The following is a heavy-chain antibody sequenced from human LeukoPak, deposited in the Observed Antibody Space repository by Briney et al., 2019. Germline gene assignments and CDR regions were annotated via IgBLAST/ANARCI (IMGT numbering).Heavy chain of an antibody. D-gene: IGHD2/OR15-2a*01. V-gene: IGHV1-2*02. CDR1: GYTFTGYY. J-gene: IGHJ6*02. CDR3: ARDLRNTDYGMDV. CDR2: INPNSGGT. Sequence: ASVRVSCKASGYTFTGYYMHWVRQAPGQGLEWMGWINPNSGGTNYAQKFQGRVTMTRDTSISTAYMELSRLRSDDTAVYYCARDLRNTDYGMDVWGQGTTVTVSS.